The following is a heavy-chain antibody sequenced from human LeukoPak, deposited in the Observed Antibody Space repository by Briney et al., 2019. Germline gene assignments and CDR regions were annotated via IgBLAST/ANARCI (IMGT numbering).Heavy chain of an antibody. CDR1: GFTFSNAW. D-gene: IGHD5-12*01. CDR3: ARDEWARWLQFGVAGALDY. J-gene: IGHJ4*02. CDR2: IKQDGSEK. Sequence: PGGSLRLSCAASGFTFSNAWMSWVRQAPGKGLEWVANIKQDGSEKYYVDSVKGRFTISRDNAKNSLYLQMNSLRAEDTAVYYCARDEWARWLQFGVAGALDYWGQGTLVTVSS. V-gene: IGHV3-7*01.